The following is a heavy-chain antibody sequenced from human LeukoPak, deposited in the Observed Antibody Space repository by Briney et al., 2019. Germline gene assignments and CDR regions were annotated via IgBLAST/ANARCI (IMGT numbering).Heavy chain of an antibody. Sequence: GGSLRLSCAASGFTFRSYEMNWVRQAPGKGLEWVSYITSIGSTTYYADSVKGRFTISRDNAKNSLYLRMNSLRDEDTAVYYCAREGTSGFSYWGQGTLVTVSS. J-gene: IGHJ4*02. CDR1: GFTFRSYE. V-gene: IGHV3-48*03. CDR2: ITSIGSTT. D-gene: IGHD3-10*01. CDR3: AREGTSGFSY.